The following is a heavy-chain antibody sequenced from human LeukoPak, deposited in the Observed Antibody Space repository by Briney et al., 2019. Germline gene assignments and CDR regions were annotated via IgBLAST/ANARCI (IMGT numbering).Heavy chain of an antibody. J-gene: IGHJ4*02. Sequence: GGSLRLSCTASGFTLSSYEMSWIRQAPGKGLEWVSSVDYSGGDPPYADSVMGRFTISRDNSKTTLHLQLNSLSADDTAVYYCARNSGWYGVSRGQGTLVTVSS. V-gene: IGHV3-23*01. CDR3: ARNSGWYGVS. CDR1: GFTLSSYE. D-gene: IGHD6-19*01. CDR2: VDYSGGDP.